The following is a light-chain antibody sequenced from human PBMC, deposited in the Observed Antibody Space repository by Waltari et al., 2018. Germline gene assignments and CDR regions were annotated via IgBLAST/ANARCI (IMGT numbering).Light chain of an antibody. CDR3: QVWDSTRDHWV. CDR1: NIGGKS. J-gene: IGLJ3*02. V-gene: IGLV3-21*04. Sequence: SYVLTQPPSVSVAPRETARIICGGNNIGGKSVHWYQQKPGQAPVLLIHEDTDRPSGIPGRIAGTNSGNTAAQTISRVEVGYEADDYCQVWDSTRDHWVFGGGTRLTVL. CDR2: EDT.